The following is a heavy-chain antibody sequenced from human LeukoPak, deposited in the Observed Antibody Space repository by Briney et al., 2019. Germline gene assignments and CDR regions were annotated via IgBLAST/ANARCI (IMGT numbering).Heavy chain of an antibody. V-gene: IGHV4-38-2*02. CDR1: GYSISNGYY. CDR2: NYYSGST. Sequence: SETLSLTCTVSGYSISNGYYWGGLRQPPGKGLEWIGSNYYSGSTYYNPSLKSRVTISVDTSKNQFSLKLSSVTAADTAVYYCARLVYYDSSGYYSQYYFDYWGQGTLVTVSS. D-gene: IGHD3-22*01. J-gene: IGHJ4*02. CDR3: ARLVYYDSSGYYSQYYFDY.